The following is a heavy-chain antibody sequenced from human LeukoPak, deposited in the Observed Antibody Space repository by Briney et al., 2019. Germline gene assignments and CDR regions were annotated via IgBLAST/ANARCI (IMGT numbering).Heavy chain of an antibody. Sequence: PSETLSLTCVVYGVSLSGYYWTWIRQPPGKGLEWIGYIYYSGSTNYNPSLKSRVTISVDTSKNQFSLKLSSVTAADTAVYYCARHLRFLEWHGDAFDIWGQGTMVTVSS. V-gene: IGHV4-59*08. J-gene: IGHJ3*02. D-gene: IGHD3-3*01. CDR2: IYYSGST. CDR1: GVSLSGYY. CDR3: ARHLRFLEWHGDAFDI.